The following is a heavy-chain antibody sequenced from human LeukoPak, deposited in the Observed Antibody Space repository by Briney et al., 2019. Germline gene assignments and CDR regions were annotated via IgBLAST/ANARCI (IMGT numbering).Heavy chain of an antibody. J-gene: IGHJ5*02. CDR2: INPNSGGT. V-gene: IGHV1-2*02. CDR1: GYTFTGYY. CDR3: ARVGTYYYDSSGYFQP. Sequence: VALVKVSCKASGYTFTGYYMHWVRQAPGQGLEWMGWINPNSGGTNYAQKFQGRVTMTRDTSISTAYMELSRLRSDDTAVYYCARVGTYYYDSSGYFQPWGQGTLVTVSS. D-gene: IGHD3-22*01.